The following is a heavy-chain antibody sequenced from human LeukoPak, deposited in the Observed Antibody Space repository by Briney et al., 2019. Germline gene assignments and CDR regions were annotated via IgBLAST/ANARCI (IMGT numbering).Heavy chain of an antibody. V-gene: IGHV1-2*02. D-gene: IGHD3-10*01. Sequence: ASVKVSCKASGYTFTGYYMHWVRQAPGQGLEWMGWINPISGGTGYAQKFQGRVTMTRDTSINTAYMELSRLTSDDTAVYYCARITDSMIRGVDFDYWGQGTLVAASS. CDR2: INPISGGT. CDR1: GYTFTGYY. CDR3: ARITDSMIRGVDFDY. J-gene: IGHJ4*02.